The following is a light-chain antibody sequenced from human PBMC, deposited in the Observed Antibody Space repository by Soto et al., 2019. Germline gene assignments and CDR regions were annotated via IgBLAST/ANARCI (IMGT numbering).Light chain of an antibody. CDR1: QSVSSY. CDR3: QQCGSSPIT. Sequence: EIMLTQSPATLSLTPGERATLSCRASQSVSSYLAWYQQKPGQAPRLLMYGASSRATGIPDRLSGSGSGTDFTLTISRLEPEDFAVYYCQQCGSSPITFGGG. CDR2: GAS. V-gene: IGKV3-20*01. J-gene: IGKJ4*01.